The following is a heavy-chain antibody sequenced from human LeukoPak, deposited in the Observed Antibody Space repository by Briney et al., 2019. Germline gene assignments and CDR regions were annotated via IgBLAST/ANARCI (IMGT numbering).Heavy chain of an antibody. CDR1: GYTFTSYG. J-gene: IGHJ4*02. D-gene: IGHD3-22*01. CDR3: ARDHGHYYDSSGYYWTPFDY. Sequence: ASVKVSCKASGYTFTSYGISWVRQAPGQGLEWMGWISAYNGNTNYAQKLQGRVTMTTDTSTSTAYMELRSLRSDDTAVYYCARDHGHYYDSSGYYWTPFDYWGQGTLVTVSS. V-gene: IGHV1-18*01. CDR2: ISAYNGNT.